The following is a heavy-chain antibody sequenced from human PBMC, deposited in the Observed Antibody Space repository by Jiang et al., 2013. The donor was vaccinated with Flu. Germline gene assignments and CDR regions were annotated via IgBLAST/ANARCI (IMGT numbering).Heavy chain of an antibody. CDR3: AKGYCSSTTCVVDY. D-gene: IGHD2-2*01. CDR2: ISGSGGST. V-gene: IGHV3-23*01. Sequence: VQLLESGGGLVQPGGSLRLSCAASGFTFSNYAMNWVRQAPGKGLEWVSVISGSGGSTYYADSVKGRFTISRDNSKNTLYLQMNSLRAEDTAVYYCAKGYCSSTTCVVDYWGQGTLVTVSS. CDR1: GFTFSNYA. J-gene: IGHJ4*02.